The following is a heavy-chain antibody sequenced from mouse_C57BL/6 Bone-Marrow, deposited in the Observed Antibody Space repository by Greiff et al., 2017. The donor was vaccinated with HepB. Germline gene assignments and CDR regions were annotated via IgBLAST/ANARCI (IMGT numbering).Heavy chain of an antibody. D-gene: IGHD3-1*01. CDR1: GYSITSGYD. V-gene: IGHV3-1*01. CDR2: ISYSGST. CDR3: AREGAAHWYFDV. J-gene: IGHJ1*03. Sequence: EVQLQQSGPGMVKPSQSLSLTCTVPGYSITSGYDWHWIRHFPGNKLEWMGYISYSGSTNYNPSLKSRISITHDTSKNHFFLKLNSVTTEDTATYYCAREGAAHWYFDVWGTGTTVTVSS.